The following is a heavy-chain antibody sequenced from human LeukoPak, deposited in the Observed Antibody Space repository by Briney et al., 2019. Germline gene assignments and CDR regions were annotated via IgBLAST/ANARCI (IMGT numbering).Heavy chain of an antibody. J-gene: IGHJ6*02. V-gene: IGHV4-34*01. CDR3: ARDPLAAAGPNHYYYYYGMDV. Sequence: SETLSLTCAVYGGSFSGYYWSWIRQPPGKGLEWIGEINHSGSTNYNPSLKSRVTISVDTSKNQFSLKLSSVTAADTAVYYCARDPLAAAGPNHYYYYYGMDVWGQGTTVTVSS. CDR1: GGSFSGYY. D-gene: IGHD6-13*01. CDR2: INHSGST.